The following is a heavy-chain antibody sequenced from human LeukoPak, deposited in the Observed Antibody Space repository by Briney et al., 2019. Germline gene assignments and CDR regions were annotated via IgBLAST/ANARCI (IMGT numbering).Heavy chain of an antibody. CDR3: ARVGSSSSWYVLRPVDS. Sequence: PGGSLRLSCAASGFTFSGYWMSWVRQAPGKGLEWVANIKQGGSDKYYVDSVKGRFTISRDSAKNSLYLQMNSLRAEDTAVYYRARVGSSSSWYVLRPVDSWGQGTLVTVSS. V-gene: IGHV3-7*03. D-gene: IGHD6-13*01. CDR2: IKQGGSDK. J-gene: IGHJ4*02. CDR1: GFTFSGYW.